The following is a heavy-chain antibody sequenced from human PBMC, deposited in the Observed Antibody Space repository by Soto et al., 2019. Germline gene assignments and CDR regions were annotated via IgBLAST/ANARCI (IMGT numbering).Heavy chain of an antibody. J-gene: IGHJ6*02. CDR2: INPSGGST. D-gene: IGHD6-6*01. V-gene: IGHV1-46*01. Sequence: GASVKVSCKASGYTFTSYYMHWVRQAPGQGLEWMGIINPSGGSTSYAQKFQGRVTMTRDTSTSTVYMELSSLRSEDTAVYYCARVGGGKGSSSAEETAYYYYGMDVWGQGTTVTVSS. CDR1: GYTFTSYY. CDR3: ARVGGGKGSSSAEETAYYYYGMDV.